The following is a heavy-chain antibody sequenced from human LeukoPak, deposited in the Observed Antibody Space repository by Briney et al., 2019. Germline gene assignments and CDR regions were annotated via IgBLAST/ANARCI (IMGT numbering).Heavy chain of an antibody. D-gene: IGHD1-1*01. CDR3: AKDFLDNRERPYYMDV. V-gene: IGHV3-48*03. J-gene: IGHJ6*03. CDR2: ISSSGSTI. CDR1: GFSFSSYE. Sequence: GGSLRLSCAASGFSFSSYEMNWVRQAPGKGLEWVSYISSSGSTISYADSVKGRFTISRDNSKNTLYLQMNSLRAEDTAVYYCAKDFLDNRERPYYMDVWGKGTTVTVSS.